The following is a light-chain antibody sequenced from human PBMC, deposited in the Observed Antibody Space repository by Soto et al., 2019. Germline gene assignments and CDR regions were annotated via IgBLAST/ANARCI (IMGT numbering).Light chain of an antibody. CDR1: SSNLGAGYD. J-gene: IGLJ1*01. CDR2: GNT. V-gene: IGLV1-40*01. CDR3: QSYDSSLVANYV. Sequence: QSALTQPPSVSGAPGQRVTISCTGSSSNLGAGYDVHWYQQLPGTAPKLLIYGNTNRPSGVPDRFSGSKSGTSASLAITGLQAEDEAVYYCQSYDSSLVANYVFGTGTKVTVL.